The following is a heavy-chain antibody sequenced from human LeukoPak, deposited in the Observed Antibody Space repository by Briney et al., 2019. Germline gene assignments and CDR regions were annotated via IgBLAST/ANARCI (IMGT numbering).Heavy chain of an antibody. CDR1: GGTFSSYA. Sequence: SVKVSCKASGGTFSSYAISWVRQAPGQGLEWMGGIIPIFGTANYAQKFQGRVTITADKSTSTAYMELSSLRSEDTAVYYCARGPILTTVGRGPSYYYYYMDVWGKGTTVTISS. D-gene: IGHD4-23*01. J-gene: IGHJ6*03. V-gene: IGHV1-69*06. CDR3: ARGPILTTVGRGPSYYYYYMDV. CDR2: IIPIFGTA.